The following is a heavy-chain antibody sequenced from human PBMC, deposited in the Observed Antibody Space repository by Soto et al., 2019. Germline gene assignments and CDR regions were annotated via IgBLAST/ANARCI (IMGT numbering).Heavy chain of an antibody. Sequence: VQLLQSGPGLVKPSGTLSLTCAVSGGSVSSTNWWSWVRQSPGKGLECIVDIYHIGSTNYNPSLSGRFTISVDKSHNQFSLTFKSVTAADTAVYYRATLTPRIAATVLPIPTWGQGTLVTVSS. V-gene: IGHV4-4*02. D-gene: IGHD6-25*01. CDR3: ATLTPRIAATVLPIPT. CDR2: IYHIGST. J-gene: IGHJ5*02. CDR1: GGSVSSTNW.